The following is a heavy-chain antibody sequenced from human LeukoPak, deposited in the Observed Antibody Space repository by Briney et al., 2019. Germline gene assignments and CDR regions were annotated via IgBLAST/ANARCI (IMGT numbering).Heavy chain of an antibody. CDR1: GFTFSSYS. D-gene: IGHD2-15*01. CDR2: ISSSSSYI. Sequence: PGGSLRLSCAASGFTFSSYSMNWVRQAPGKGLEWVSSISSSSSYIYYADSVKGRFTISRDNAKNSLYQQMNSLRAEDTAVYYCARDSPGYCSGGSCYGLDYWGQGTLVTVSS. CDR3: ARDSPGYCSGGSCYGLDY. V-gene: IGHV3-21*01. J-gene: IGHJ4*02.